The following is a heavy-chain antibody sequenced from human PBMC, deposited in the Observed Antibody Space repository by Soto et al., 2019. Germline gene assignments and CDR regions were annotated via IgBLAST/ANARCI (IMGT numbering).Heavy chain of an antibody. D-gene: IGHD3-16*01. CDR2: IYTGDSDT. J-gene: IGHJ3*01. CDR3: ARQRSSAWTDASDV. V-gene: IGHV5-51*01. CDR1: GYNFFNYW. Sequence: PGESLKLSCKGSGYNFFNYWIGWVRQMPGRGLEWMGIIYTGDSDTRYSPSFQGQVTISADRSISTAYLQLSSLKASDTSKYYCARQRSSAWTDASDVWGQGTMVTVSS.